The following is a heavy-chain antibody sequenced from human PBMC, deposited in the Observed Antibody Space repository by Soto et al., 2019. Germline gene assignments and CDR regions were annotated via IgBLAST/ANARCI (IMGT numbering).Heavy chain of an antibody. CDR2: VSYSGST. J-gene: IGHJ5*02. Sequence: SETLSLTCTVSGGSISSYYWSWIRQPPGKGLEWIGYVSYSGSTNYNPSLKSRVTISIDTSKNQFSLKLSSVTAAGTAVYYCVRGANWFDPWGQGTLVTVSS. CDR3: VRGANWFDP. CDR1: GGSISSYY. V-gene: IGHV4-59*01.